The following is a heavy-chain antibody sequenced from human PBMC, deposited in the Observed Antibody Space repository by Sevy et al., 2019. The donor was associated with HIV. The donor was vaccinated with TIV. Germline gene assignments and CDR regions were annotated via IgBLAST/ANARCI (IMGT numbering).Heavy chain of an antibody. J-gene: IGHJ5*02. CDR1: GGTFSSYA. CDR3: AGDATSSSSSVWFDP. CDR2: IIPIFGTA. D-gene: IGHD6-6*01. V-gene: IGHV1-69*13. Sequence: ASVKVSCKASGGTFSSYAISWVRQAPGQGLEWMGGIIPIFGTANYAQKFQGRVTITADESTSTAYMELGSLRSEDTAVYYCAGDATSSSSSVWFDPWGQGTLVTVSS.